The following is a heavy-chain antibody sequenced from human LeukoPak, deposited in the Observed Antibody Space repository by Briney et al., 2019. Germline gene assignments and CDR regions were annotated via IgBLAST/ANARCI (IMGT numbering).Heavy chain of an antibody. CDR3: ARRAGEYCSGGSCRFYYFDY. CDR1: GGSISSSSYY. V-gene: IGHV4-39*01. J-gene: IGHJ4*02. Sequence: SETLSLTCTVSGGSISSSSYYWGWIRQPPGKGLEWIGSIYYSGSTYYNPSLKSRVTISVDTSKNQFSLKLSSVTAADTAVYYCARRAGEYCSGGSCRFYYFDYWGQGTLVTVSS. D-gene: IGHD2-15*01. CDR2: IYYSGST.